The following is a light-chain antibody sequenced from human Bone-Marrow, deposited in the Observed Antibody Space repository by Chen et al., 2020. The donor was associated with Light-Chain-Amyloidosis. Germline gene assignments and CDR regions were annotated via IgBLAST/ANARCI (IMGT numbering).Light chain of an antibody. J-gene: IGLJ3*02. CDR1: NIGSTS. V-gene: IGLV3-21*02. CDR3: QVWDRSSDRPV. Sequence: SSVLTQPPSVSVAPRQPPTTACGGNNIGSTSVHWYQQTPGQAPLLVVYDDSDRPSGIPERLSGSNSGNTATLTISRVEAGDEADYYCQVWDRSSDRPVFGGGTKLTVL. CDR2: DDS.